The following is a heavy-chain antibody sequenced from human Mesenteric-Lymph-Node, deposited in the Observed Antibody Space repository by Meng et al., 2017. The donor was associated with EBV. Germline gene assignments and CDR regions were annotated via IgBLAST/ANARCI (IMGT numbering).Heavy chain of an antibody. CDR3: ARERRVG. CDR2: INTDGTST. Sequence: VRLVESGGQLVQPGGYLGLSCAASGFTFSNYWMHWVRQAPGKGLVWVSRINTDGTSTYYADSVKGRFTISRDNAKNTLYLQMNSLRAEDTAMYYCARERRVGWGQGTLVTVSS. CDR1: GFTFSNYW. J-gene: IGHJ4*02. V-gene: IGHV3-74*01.